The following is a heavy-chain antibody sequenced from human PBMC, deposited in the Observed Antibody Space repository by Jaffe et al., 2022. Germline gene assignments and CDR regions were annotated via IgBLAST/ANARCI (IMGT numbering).Heavy chain of an antibody. CDR3: ARLSPVIAAAGTVDY. CDR2: INPNSGGT. D-gene: IGHD6-13*01. CDR1: GYTFTGYY. J-gene: IGHJ4*02. Sequence: QVQLVQSGAEVKKPGASVKVSCKASGYTFTGYYMHWVRQAPGQGLEWMGRINPNSGGTNYAQKFQGRVTMTRDTSISTAYMELSRLRSDDTAVYYCARLSPVIAAAGTVDYWGQGTLVTVSS. V-gene: IGHV1-2*06.